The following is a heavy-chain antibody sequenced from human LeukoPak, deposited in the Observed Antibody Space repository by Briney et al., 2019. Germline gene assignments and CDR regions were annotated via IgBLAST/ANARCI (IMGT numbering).Heavy chain of an antibody. V-gene: IGHV4-38-2*02. CDR3: ARDASLGSGPTDGFDL. CDR2: IHHTGKT. CDR1: GYSISRGCY. J-gene: IGHJ3*01. D-gene: IGHD2-15*01. Sequence: SETLSLTCSVSGYSISRGCYWAWIRQAPGKELELIGSIHHTGKTYFHPSLKSRVSISIDASKNQFSLTLTYVTAADTAVYFCARDASLGSGPTDGFDLWGRGTLVTVSS.